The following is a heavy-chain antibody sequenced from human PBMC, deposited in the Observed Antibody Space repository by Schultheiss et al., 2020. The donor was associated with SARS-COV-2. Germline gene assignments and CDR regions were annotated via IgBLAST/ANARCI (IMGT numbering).Heavy chain of an antibody. CDR3: ARVHWNRYYYYYGMDV. CDR1: GFTFSSYA. D-gene: IGHD1-1*01. J-gene: IGHJ6*02. Sequence: GGSLRLSCAASGFTFSSYALHWVRQAPGKGLEWVAVIWYNGNNKFYDDSVKGRFTISRDNSKNSLYLQMNSLRAEDTAVYYCARVHWNRYYYYYGMDVWGQGTTVTVSS. CDR2: IWYNGNNK. V-gene: IGHV3-33*01.